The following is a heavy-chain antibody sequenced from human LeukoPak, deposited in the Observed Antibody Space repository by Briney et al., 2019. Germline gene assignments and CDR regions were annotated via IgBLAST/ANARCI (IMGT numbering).Heavy chain of an antibody. CDR3: AKSGRYCSGGTCYQEASLDY. CDR2: IRYDGSNK. J-gene: IGHJ4*02. Sequence: PGGSLRLSCAASGFTFSSYSMNWVRQAPGKGLEWVTFIRYDGSNKYYADSVKGRFTISRDNSKNTLYLQMNSLRAEDTALYYCAKSGRYCSGGTCYQEASLDYWGQGTLVTVSS. V-gene: IGHV3-30*02. D-gene: IGHD2-15*01. CDR1: GFTFSSYS.